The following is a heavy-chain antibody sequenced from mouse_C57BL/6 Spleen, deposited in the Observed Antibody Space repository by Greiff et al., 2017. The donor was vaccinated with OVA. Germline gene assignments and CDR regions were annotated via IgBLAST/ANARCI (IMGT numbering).Heavy chain of an antibody. J-gene: IGHJ2*01. D-gene: IGHD1-1*01. CDR3: ATVVPLDYFDY. Sequence: QVQLQQPGAELVKPGASVQMSCKASGYTFTSYWITWVKQRPGQGLEWIGDISPGSGSTNYNEKFKSKATLPVDTSSSTAYMQLSSLTSEDAAVYYCATVVPLDYFDYWGQGTTLTVSS. CDR2: ISPGSGST. V-gene: IGHV1-55*01. CDR1: GYTFTSYW.